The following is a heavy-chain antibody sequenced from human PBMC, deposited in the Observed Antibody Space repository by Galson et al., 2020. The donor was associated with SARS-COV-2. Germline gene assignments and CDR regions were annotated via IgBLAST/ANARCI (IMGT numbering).Heavy chain of an antibody. V-gene: IGHV4-59*01. Sequence: SETLYLTCTVSGGSISSYYWSRIRQPPGKGLEWIGYIYYSGSTNYNPSLKSRVTISVDTSKNQFSLKLSSVTAADTAVYYCARGGDYYDFWSGYYTLGYFDYWGQGTLVTVSS. CDR3: ARGGDYYDFWSGYYTLGYFDY. D-gene: IGHD3-3*01. CDR1: GGSISSYY. CDR2: IYYSGST. J-gene: IGHJ4*02.